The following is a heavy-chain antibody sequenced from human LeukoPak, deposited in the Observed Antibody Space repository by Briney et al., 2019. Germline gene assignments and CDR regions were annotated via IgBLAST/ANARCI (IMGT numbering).Heavy chain of an antibody. D-gene: IGHD6-19*01. CDR1: GYTFTSYD. CDR2: VNPDSGKT. Sequence: GASVKVSCKASGYTFTSYDINWVRQATGQGLEWMGWVNPDSGKTGYAQKFQGRVTMTRNTSISTAYMELSSLRSEDTAVYYCGGPDSSGIYVWGQGTLVTVSS. V-gene: IGHV1-8*01. CDR3: GGPDSSGIYV. J-gene: IGHJ4*02.